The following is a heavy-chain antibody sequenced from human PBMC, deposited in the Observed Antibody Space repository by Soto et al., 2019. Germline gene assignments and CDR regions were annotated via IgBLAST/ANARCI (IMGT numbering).Heavy chain of an antibody. CDR1: GFTFSRYD. D-gene: IGHD6-13*01. V-gene: IGHV3-30*03. CDR2: ISSDGSNI. Sequence: QVHLVESGGGVVQPGRSLTLSCEVSGFTFSRYDMHWVRQAPGKGLEWVALISSDGSNIESADSVKGRFTISRDNSKTALYLQMNSLRSEDTAMYYCARDGTGYVSSGDPDYWGQGTLVTVSS. CDR3: ARDGTGYVSSGDPDY. J-gene: IGHJ4*02.